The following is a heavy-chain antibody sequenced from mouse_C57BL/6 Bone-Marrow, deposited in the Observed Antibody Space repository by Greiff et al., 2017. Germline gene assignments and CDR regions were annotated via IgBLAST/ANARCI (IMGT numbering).Heavy chain of an antibody. D-gene: IGHD3-3*01. CDR3: ARDARDSRGYFDV. V-gene: IGHV7-1*01. J-gene: IGHJ1*03. CDR2: SRNKANDYTT. CDR1: GFTFSDFY. Sequence: EVQLVESGGGLVQSGRSLRLSCATSGFTFSDFYMEWVRQAPGKGLEWIAASRNKANDYTTEYSASVKGRFIVSRDTSQSILYLQMNALRAEDTAIYYCARDARDSRGYFDVWGTGTTVTVSS.